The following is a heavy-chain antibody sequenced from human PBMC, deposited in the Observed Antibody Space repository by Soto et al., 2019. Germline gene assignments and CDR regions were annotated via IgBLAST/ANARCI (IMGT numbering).Heavy chain of an antibody. D-gene: IGHD3-9*01. J-gene: IGHJ4*01. V-gene: IGHV1-3*01. CDR1: GYTFTSYA. CDR2: INAGNGNT. Sequence: ASVKVSCKASGYTFTSYAMHWVRQAPGQRLEWMGWINAGNGNTKYSQKFQGRLTITRDTSASTAYMELSSLRSEDTAVYYCARNLMDFDFLTGYYMGYYLDYWGQGTLVTVSS. CDR3: ARNLMDFDFLTGYYMGYYLDY.